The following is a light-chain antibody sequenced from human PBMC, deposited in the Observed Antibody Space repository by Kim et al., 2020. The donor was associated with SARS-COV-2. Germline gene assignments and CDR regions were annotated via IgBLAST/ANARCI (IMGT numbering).Light chain of an antibody. J-gene: IGLJ3*02. V-gene: IGLV1-44*01. Sequence: RTATITGSCSCSSISSNTVNWYRQQPGTAPTLLIYSNKQRPSGVPVRFSGSNSSSSASLALSGIQSEDEADYYCAAWDDSLNGRVFGGGTQLTVL. CDR2: SNK. CDR3: AAWDDSLNGRV. CDR1: CSSISSNT.